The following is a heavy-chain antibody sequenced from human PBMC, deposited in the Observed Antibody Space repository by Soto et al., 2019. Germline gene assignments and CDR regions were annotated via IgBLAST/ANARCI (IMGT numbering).Heavy chain of an antibody. Sequence: QVRLVESGGGVVQPGRSLRLSCAASGFTFSNYAMHWVRQAPGKGLEWVAVVTYFGSHKYDADSLKGRFTISRDNSKNTVYLKMNSLRPEDTAVYYCARDLPITGTTGFDYWGQGTLVTISS. D-gene: IGHD1-7*01. CDR2: VTYFGSHK. CDR1: GFTFSNYA. CDR3: ARDLPITGTTGFDY. V-gene: IGHV3-30-3*01. J-gene: IGHJ4*02.